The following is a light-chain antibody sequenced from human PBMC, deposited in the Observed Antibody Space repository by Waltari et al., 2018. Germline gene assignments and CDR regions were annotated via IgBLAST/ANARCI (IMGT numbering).Light chain of an antibody. J-gene: IGKJ1*01. V-gene: IGKV3-20*01. CDR2: GAS. Sequence: EIVLTQSPGTLSLSPGEGATLSCRASQVVSSYYFAWYQPKPGPTPRLLIYGASSRVTGIPDRVSGSGSGTDFTLTISRLEPEDFAVYYCQHYDDSVWTFGQGTKVEVK. CDR3: QHYDDSVWT. CDR1: QVVSSYY.